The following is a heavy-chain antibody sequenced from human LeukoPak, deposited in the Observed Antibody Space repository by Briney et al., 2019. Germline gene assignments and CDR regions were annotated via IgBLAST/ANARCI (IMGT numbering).Heavy chain of an antibody. CDR2: INQDGGDK. Sequence: PGGSLRLSCVASGFTFGLYWMSWVRQTPGKGLEWVANINQDGGDKYYVDSVKGRFTTSRDNAKNSLYLQMNSLRAEDTAVYYCARDGFRGRYYDFWSGYYTEYYFDYWGQGTLVTVSS. D-gene: IGHD3-3*01. V-gene: IGHV3-7*01. CDR1: GFTFGLYW. J-gene: IGHJ4*02. CDR3: ARDGFRGRYYDFWSGYYTEYYFDY.